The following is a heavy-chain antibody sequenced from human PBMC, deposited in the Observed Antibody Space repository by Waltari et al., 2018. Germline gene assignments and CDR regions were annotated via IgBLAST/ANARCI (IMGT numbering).Heavy chain of an antibody. CDR2: ILSDGSNK. J-gene: IGHJ5*02. Sequence: QVQLVESGGGVVQRGGSLRLSCAASGFTFSSYGMHWVRQAPGKGLEWVAFILSDGSNKFYAASVKGRFTISRDNSKNTLYLQVNSLRAEDTAVYYCAKDRRIVGVPGGGFDPWGQGTLVTVSS. CDR3: AKDRRIVGVPGGGFDP. CDR1: GFTFSSYG. V-gene: IGHV3-30*02. D-gene: IGHD1-26*01.